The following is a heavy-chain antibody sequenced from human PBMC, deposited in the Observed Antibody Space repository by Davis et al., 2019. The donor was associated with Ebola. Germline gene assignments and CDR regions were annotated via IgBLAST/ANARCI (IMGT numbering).Heavy chain of an antibody. J-gene: IGHJ6*02. CDR3: ARTYYYGSGSYYKYYYGMDV. V-gene: IGHV1-24*01. Sequence: AASVKVSCKVSGYTLTELSMHWVRQAPGKGLEWMGGFDPEDGETIYAQKFQGRVTMTEDTSTDTAYMELSSLRSEDTAVYYCARTYYYGSGSYYKYYYGMDVWGQGTTVTVSS. CDR2: FDPEDGET. CDR1: GYTLTELS. D-gene: IGHD3-10*01.